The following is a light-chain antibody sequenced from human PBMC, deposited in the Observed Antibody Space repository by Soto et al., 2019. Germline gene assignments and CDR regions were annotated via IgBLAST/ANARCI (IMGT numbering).Light chain of an antibody. V-gene: IGLV1-44*01. CDR2: SNN. CDR1: SSNIGSNT. Sequence: QSVLTQPPSASGTPGQRVTISCSGSSSNIGSNTVNWYQQLPGTAPKLLIDSNNQRPSGVPDRFSGSKSGNSASLAISGLQSDDEADYYCAAWDDSLNGYVFGTGTKVTVL. CDR3: AAWDDSLNGYV. J-gene: IGLJ1*01.